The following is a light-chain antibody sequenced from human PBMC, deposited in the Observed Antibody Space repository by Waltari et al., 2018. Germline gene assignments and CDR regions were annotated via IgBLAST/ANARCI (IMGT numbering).Light chain of an antibody. J-gene: IGLJ2*01. CDR3: QSHDNNNVI. V-gene: IGLV6-57*02. CDR1: GGSIASKD. CDR2: END. Sequence: FMLTQPHSVSESPGKTITIPCTGSGGSIASKDRQWFQQRPGSAPIILIFENDQRRPGVPDRFSGSTDRSSNSASLTISGLKTEDEADYYCQSHDNNNVIFGGGTKLTVL.